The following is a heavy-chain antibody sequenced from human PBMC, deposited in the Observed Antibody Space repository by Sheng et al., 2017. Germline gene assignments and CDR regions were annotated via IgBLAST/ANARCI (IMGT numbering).Heavy chain of an antibody. CDR3: ATPKRRYDFWSGVGDDAFDI. V-gene: IGHV3-66*02. CDR2: IYSGGST. Sequence: EVQLVESGGGLVQPGGSLRLSCAASGFTVSSNYMSWVRQAPGKGLEWVSVIYSGGSTYYADSVKGRFTISRDNSKNTLYLQMNSLRAEDTAVYYCATPKRRYDFWSGVGDDAFDIWGQGTMVTVSS. D-gene: IGHD3-3*01. J-gene: IGHJ3*02. CDR1: GFTVSSNY.